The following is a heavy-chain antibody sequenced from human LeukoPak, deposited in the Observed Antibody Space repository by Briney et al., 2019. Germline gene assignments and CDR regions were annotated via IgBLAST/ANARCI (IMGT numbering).Heavy chain of an antibody. CDR3: ATDKRAELLTGAFDI. CDR2: FDPEDGET. Sequence: ASVKVSCKVSGYTLTELSMHWVRQAPGKGLEWMGGFDPEDGETIYAQKFQGRVTMTEDTSTDTAYMELSSLRSEDTAVYYCATDKRAELLTGAFDIWGQGTMVTVSS. V-gene: IGHV1-24*01. D-gene: IGHD3-10*01. J-gene: IGHJ3*02. CDR1: GYTLTELS.